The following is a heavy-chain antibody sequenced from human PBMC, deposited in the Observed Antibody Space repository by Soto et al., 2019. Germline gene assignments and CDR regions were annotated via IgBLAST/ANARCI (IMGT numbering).Heavy chain of an antibody. D-gene: IGHD3-9*01. CDR2: IKSKTDGGTT. CDR1: GFTFSNAW. J-gene: IGHJ4*02. Sequence: GGSLRLSCVASGFTFSNAWMSWVRQAPGKGLEWVGRIKSKTDGGTTDYAAPVKGRFTISRDDSKNTLYLQMNSLKTEDTAVYYCTTDRTSYYDILTHSVDYWGQGTLVTVSS. CDR3: TTDRTSYYDILTHSVDY. V-gene: IGHV3-15*01.